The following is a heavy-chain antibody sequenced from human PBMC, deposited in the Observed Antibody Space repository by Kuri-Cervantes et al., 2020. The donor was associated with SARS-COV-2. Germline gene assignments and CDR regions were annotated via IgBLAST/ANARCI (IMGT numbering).Heavy chain of an antibody. V-gene: IGHV4-4*07. D-gene: IGHD2-2*01. CDR3: ARAVVVVPAATTNWFDP. Sequence: SETLSLTCTVSGGSISSYYWSWIRQPAGKGLEWIGRIYTSGSTNYNPSLKSRVTISVDTSKNQFSLKLSSVTAADTAVYYCARAVVVVPAATTNWFDPWGQGTLVTVSS. CDR1: GGSISSYY. J-gene: IGHJ5*02. CDR2: IYTSGST.